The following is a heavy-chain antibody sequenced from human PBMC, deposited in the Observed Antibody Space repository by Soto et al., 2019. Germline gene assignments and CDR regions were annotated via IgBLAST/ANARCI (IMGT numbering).Heavy chain of an antibody. CDR2: IYYNGNT. CDR3: AREANLGRWLQPLDF. Sequence: PSETLSLTCTVSGDSLSAYSWSWVRPPPGKGLEWIGNIYYNGNTKYSPSLKSRVTMSVDTSKNHFSLRLISVTAADTAIYFCAREANLGRWLQPLDFWGQGTLVTVS. CDR1: GDSLSAYS. J-gene: IGHJ4*02. V-gene: IGHV4-59*01. D-gene: IGHD5-12*01.